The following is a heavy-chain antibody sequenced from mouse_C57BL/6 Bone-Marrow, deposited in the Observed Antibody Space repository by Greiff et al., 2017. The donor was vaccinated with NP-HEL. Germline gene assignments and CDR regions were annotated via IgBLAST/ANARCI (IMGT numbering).Heavy chain of an antibody. Sequence: QVQLQQPGAELVKPGASVKLSCKASGYTFTSYWMQWVKQRPGQGLEWIGDIDPSDSYTSYNQKFKGKATLTVDTSSSTAYMQRSSLTSEDSAVYYCARRTTVRMDYWGQGTAVTVSS. CDR2: IDPSDSYT. CDR1: GYTFTSYW. J-gene: IGHJ4*01. CDR3: ARRTTVRMDY. D-gene: IGHD1-1*01. V-gene: IGHV1-50*01.